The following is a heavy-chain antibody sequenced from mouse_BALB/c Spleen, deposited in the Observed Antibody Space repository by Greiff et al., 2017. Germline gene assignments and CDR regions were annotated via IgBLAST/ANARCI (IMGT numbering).Heavy chain of an antibody. CDR3: ARPTAPYYYAMDY. CDR1: GYTFTDYN. V-gene: IGHV1S29*02. D-gene: IGHD1-2*01. CDR2: IYPYNGGT. J-gene: IGHJ4*01. Sequence: EVQLQQSGPELVKPGASVKISCKASGYTFTDYNMHWVKQSHGKSLEWIGYIYPYNGGTGYNQKFKSKATLTVDNSSSTAYMELRSLTSEDSAVYYCARPTAPYYYAMDYWGQGTSVTVSS.